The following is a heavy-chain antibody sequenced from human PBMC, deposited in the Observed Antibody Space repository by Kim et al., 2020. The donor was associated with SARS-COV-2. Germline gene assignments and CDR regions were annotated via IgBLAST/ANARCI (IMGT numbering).Heavy chain of an antibody. D-gene: IGHD2-15*01. J-gene: IGHJ6*02. Sequence: YAAPVKGRFTISRDDSKNTLYLQMNSLKTEDTAVYYCTMIVVVVADGMDVWGQGTTVTVSS. CDR3: TMIVVVVADGMDV. V-gene: IGHV3-15*01.